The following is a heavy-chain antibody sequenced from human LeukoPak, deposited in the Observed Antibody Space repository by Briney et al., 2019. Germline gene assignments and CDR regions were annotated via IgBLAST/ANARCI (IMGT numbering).Heavy chain of an antibody. CDR2: INPNSGGT. CDR3: AREAIAVAGTIDY. D-gene: IGHD6-19*01. CDR1: GYTFTGYY. J-gene: IGHJ4*02. V-gene: IGHV1-2*06. Sequence: GASVKVSCKASGYTFTGYYVHWVRQAPGQGLEWMGRINPNSGGTNYAQKFQGRVTMTRDTSISTAYMELSRLRSDDTAVYYCAREAIAVAGTIDYWGQGTLVTVSS.